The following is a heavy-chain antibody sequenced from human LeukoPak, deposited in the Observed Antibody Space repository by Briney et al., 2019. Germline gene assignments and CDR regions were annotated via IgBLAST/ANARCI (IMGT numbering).Heavy chain of an antibody. D-gene: IGHD6-13*01. CDR2: IYSGGDT. CDR1: GITVSGNY. V-gene: IGHV3-66*01. J-gene: IGHJ4*02. CDR3: VRDIVPYSSNWYYFDY. Sequence: RAGGCLRLSCAASGITVSGNYMSWVRQAPGKGLEWVSIIYSGGDTYYADSVKGRFTISRDNSKNTLYLQMNSLRAEDTAVYYCVRDIVPYSSNWYYFDYWGQGTLVTVSS.